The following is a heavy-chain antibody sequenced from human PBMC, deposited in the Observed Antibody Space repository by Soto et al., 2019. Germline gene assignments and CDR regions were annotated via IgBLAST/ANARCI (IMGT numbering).Heavy chain of an antibody. D-gene: IGHD3-16*01. J-gene: IGHJ6*02. CDR3: AKGAFAGYYYYGMDV. Sequence: GSLRLSCAASGFTFSSYAMTWVRQAPGKGLEWVSAISRSGDSTYYADSVKGRFTISRDNSKNTLYLQMNSLRAEDTAVYYCAKGAFAGYYYYGMDVWGQGTTVTVSS. CDR2: ISRSGDST. CDR1: GFTFSSYA. V-gene: IGHV3-23*01.